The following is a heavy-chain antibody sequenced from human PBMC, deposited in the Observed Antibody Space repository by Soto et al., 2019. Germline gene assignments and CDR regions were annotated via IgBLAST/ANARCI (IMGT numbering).Heavy chain of an antibody. CDR3: AVDGAAYCSRGSCPDAFDI. CDR1: GYTFTSYG. Sequence: QVQLVQSGAEVKKPGASVKVSCKASGYTFTSYGISWVRQAPGQGVEWMGWVSAYNGNTNSAQKLQGRATMTSDTTTSTDYMELISLGSDDTAVYYCAVDGAAYCSRGSCPDAFDIWGQGTMVTVSS. CDR2: VSAYNGNT. V-gene: IGHV1-18*01. D-gene: IGHD2-15*01. J-gene: IGHJ3*02.